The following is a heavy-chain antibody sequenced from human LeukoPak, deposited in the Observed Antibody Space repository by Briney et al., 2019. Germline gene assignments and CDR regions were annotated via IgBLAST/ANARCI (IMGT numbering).Heavy chain of an antibody. V-gene: IGHV3-21*01. J-gene: IGHJ4*02. D-gene: IGHD3/OR15-3a*01. CDR2: ISGSSTYI. CDR3: ARVKGTERDY. CDR1: GFTFSTYS. Sequence: PGGSLRLSCAASGFTFSTYSMNWVRQAPGKGLEWVSSISGSSTYIFYADSVKGRFTISRDNAKNSLYLQMNSLRVEDTAVYYCARVKGTERDYWGKGTLVTVSS.